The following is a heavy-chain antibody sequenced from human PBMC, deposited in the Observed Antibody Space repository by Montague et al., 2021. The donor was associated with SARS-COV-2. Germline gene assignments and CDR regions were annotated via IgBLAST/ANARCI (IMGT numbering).Heavy chain of an antibody. Sequence: SETLSLTCSVSGGTVRDYYWNWIRQTPGKGLEWIGYVFNNGYTKYNPSLESRVTLSVDTPGNQFFLSLRSVTASDTATYFCARHSVSEDGTFFRSYFDPWGQGAQVIVSS. CDR2: VFNNGYT. D-gene: IGHD1-1*01. CDR3: ARHSVSEDGTFFRSYFDP. V-gene: IGHV4-59*08. CDR1: GGTVRDYY. J-gene: IGHJ5*02.